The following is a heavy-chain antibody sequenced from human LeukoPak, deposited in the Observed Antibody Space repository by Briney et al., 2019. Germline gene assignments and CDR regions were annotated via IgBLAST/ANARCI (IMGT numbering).Heavy chain of an antibody. D-gene: IGHD3-10*01. V-gene: IGHV4-38-2*02. Sequence: SETLSLTCTVSGYFIRSDYYCGWIRQPPGKGLEWIATILSTGATYYTPPLRRRATIPLDTSANQFSLELRSVSAADTAVYFCATPIIRGTIDAFDVWGNGTTVIVSS. CDR2: ILSTGAT. J-gene: IGHJ6*04. CDR3: ATPIIRGTIDAFDV. CDR1: GYFIRSDYY.